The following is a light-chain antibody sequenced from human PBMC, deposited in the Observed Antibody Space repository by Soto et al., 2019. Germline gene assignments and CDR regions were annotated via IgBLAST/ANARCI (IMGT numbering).Light chain of an antibody. V-gene: IGLV2-23*01. J-gene: IGLJ3*02. Sequence: QSALTQPASVSGSPGQSITISCTGTSSDAGSYNLASWYQQHPGNAPKLMIYEGSKRPSGVSNRFFGSKSGNTASLTISGLQAEDEADYYCCSFARGSTLVFGGGTKLTVL. CDR1: SSDAGSYNL. CDR3: CSFARGSTLV. CDR2: EGS.